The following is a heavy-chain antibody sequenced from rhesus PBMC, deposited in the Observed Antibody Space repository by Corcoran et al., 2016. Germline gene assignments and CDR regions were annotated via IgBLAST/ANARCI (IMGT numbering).Heavy chain of an antibody. D-gene: IGHD3-16*01. CDR3: ARWIDDDYSGSYPDY. CDR2: IYGSSGNT. Sequence: QVQLQESGPGLVKPSETLSLTCAVSGGSISSGYGWSWIRQPPGKGLEWIGYIYGSSGNTYYNPSLKSRVTMSKDTSKDQFALKLSSVTAADTAVDYCARWIDDDYSGSYPDYWGQGVLVTVSS. J-gene: IGHJ4*01. V-gene: IGHV4S7*01. CDR1: GGSISSGYG.